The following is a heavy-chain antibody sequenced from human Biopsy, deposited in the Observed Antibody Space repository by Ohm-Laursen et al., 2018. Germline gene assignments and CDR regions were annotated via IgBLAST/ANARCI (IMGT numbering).Heavy chain of an antibody. J-gene: IGHJ4*02. Sequence: SLRLSCAASGFTFSSHGMHWVRQAPGKGLEWVAHFSYDGINKHYAGSVKGRFTISRDNSKNTLSLQMNSLRVEDTAMYYCLREAATGYYRTADFWGQGTLVTVSS. CDR3: LREAATGYYRTADF. CDR2: FSYDGINK. CDR1: GFTFSSHG. D-gene: IGHD3-9*01. V-gene: IGHV3-30*03.